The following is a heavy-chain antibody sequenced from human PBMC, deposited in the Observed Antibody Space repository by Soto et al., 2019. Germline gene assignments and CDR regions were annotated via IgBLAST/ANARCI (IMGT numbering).Heavy chain of an antibody. CDR3: ARDTFQPLLYPTAWFDP. CDR1: GYTFTGYY. J-gene: IGHJ5*02. Sequence: QVQLVQSGAEVKKPGASVKVSCKASGYTFTGYYMHWVRQAPGQGLEWMGWINPNSGGTNYAQKFQGRVTMTRDTSISTAYMELSRLRSDDTAVYYCARDTFQPLLYPTAWFDPWGQGTLVTVSS. V-gene: IGHV1-2*02. D-gene: IGHD2-2*02. CDR2: INPNSGGT.